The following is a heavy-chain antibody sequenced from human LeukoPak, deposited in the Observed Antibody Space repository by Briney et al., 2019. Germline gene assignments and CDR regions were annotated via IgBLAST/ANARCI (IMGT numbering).Heavy chain of an antibody. Sequence: ASVTVSCKASGYTFTSYGISWVRRAPGQGLEWMGWISAYNGNTNYAQKLQGRVTMTTDTSTSTAYMELRSLRSDDTAVYYCARESYCSSTSCYSDYYYYGTDVWGQGTTVTVSS. CDR3: ARESYCSSTSCYSDYYYYGTDV. D-gene: IGHD2-2*01. CDR2: ISAYNGNT. J-gene: IGHJ6*02. CDR1: GYTFTSYG. V-gene: IGHV1-18*01.